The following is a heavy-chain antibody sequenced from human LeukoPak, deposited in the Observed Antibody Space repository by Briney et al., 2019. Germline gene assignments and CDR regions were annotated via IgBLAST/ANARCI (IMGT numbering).Heavy chain of an antibody. D-gene: IGHD2-2*02. CDR2: INPNSGGT. J-gene: IGHJ5*02. Sequence: GASVKVSCKASGYTFTAYYMHWVRQAPGQGLEWMGWINPNSGGTVYAQNFQGRVTMTRDTSISTAYMELNRLRSDDTAVYYCARGPGGIQGGGRDWFDPWGQGTLVTVSS. V-gene: IGHV1-2*02. CDR1: GYTFTAYY. CDR3: ARGPGGIQGGGRDWFDP.